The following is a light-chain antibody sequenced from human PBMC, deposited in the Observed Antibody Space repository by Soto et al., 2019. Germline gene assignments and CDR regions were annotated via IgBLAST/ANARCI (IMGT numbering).Light chain of an antibody. CDR3: CSLAGGNIFRV. CDR2: DVS. V-gene: IGLV2-11*01. Sequence: QSALTQPRSVSGSPGQSVTISCTGTSSDVGGDNYVSWYQHHPGKAPKFIIFDVSSRPSGVPDRFSGSKSGNTAYLTISGLQAEDEADYYCCSLAGGNIFRVFGGGTQLTVL. CDR1: SSDVGGDNY. J-gene: IGLJ2*01.